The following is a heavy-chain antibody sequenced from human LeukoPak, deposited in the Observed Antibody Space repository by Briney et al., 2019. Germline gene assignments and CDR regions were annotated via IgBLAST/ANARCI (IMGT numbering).Heavy chain of an antibody. CDR2: ISSSSSYI. Sequence: GGSLRLSCAASGFTFSSYSMNWVRQAPGKGLEWVSSISSSSSYIYYADSVKGRFTISRDNAKNSPYLQMNSLRAEDTAVYYCARDYDFWSGYYPDDIWGQGTMVTVSS. V-gene: IGHV3-21*01. D-gene: IGHD3-3*01. J-gene: IGHJ3*02. CDR3: ARDYDFWSGYYPDDI. CDR1: GFTFSSYS.